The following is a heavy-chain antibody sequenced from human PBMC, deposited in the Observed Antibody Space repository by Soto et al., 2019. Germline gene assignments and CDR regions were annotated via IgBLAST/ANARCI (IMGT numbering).Heavy chain of an antibody. Sequence: SETLSLTCTVSGGSISSGDYYWSWIRQPPGKGLEWIGYIYYSGSTYYNPSLKSRVTISVDTSKNQFSLKLSSVTAADTAVYYCARGPQYSSSWYSYYYYGMDVWGQGTTVT. CDR2: IYYSGST. V-gene: IGHV4-30-4*01. CDR3: ARGPQYSSSWYSYYYYGMDV. J-gene: IGHJ6*02. CDR1: GGSISSGDYY. D-gene: IGHD6-13*01.